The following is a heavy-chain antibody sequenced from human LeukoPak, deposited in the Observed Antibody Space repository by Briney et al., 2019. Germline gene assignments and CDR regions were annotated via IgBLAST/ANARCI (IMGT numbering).Heavy chain of an antibody. Sequence: PGGSLGLSCAASEFTLSDYYMSWIRQAPGKGLEWVSYISRSGTTIYYADSVKGRFTISRDNAKNSLYLQMNSLRADDTAVYFCARDKYETSGCFDYWGQGALVTVSS. J-gene: IGHJ4*02. CDR2: ISRSGTTI. V-gene: IGHV3-11*01. D-gene: IGHD3-22*01. CDR1: EFTLSDYY. CDR3: ARDKYETSGCFDY.